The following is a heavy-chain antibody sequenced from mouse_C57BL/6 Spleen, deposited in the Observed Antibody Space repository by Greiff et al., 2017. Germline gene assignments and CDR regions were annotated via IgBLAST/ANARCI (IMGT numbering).Heavy chain of an antibody. Sequence: VQLQQSGPELVKPGASVKIPCTASGYTFTDYNMDWVKQSHGKSLEWIGDINPNNGGTNYNQKFKGKATLTVDKSSSTAYMEIRSLTSEDTAVYYCARCSYSNYDYAMDYWGQGTSVTVSS. D-gene: IGHD2-5*01. CDR3: ARCSYSNYDYAMDY. CDR1: GYTFTDYN. V-gene: IGHV1-18*01. CDR2: INPNNGGT. J-gene: IGHJ4*01.